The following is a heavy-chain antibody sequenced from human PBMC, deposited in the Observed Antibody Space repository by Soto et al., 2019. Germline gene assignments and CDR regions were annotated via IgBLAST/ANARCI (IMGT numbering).Heavy chain of an antibody. D-gene: IGHD6-19*01. Sequence: VGSLRLSCAASGFTFSSYAMKWVRQAPGKGLEWVSLIGESGTPTYYADSVKGRFTISRDNSRNMLFLQTHSLRAEDTAVYYCAKELSRSSGRGAFNLWGRGTMVNVSS. CDR1: GFTFSSYA. V-gene: IGHV3-23*01. J-gene: IGHJ3*01. CDR3: AKELSRSSGRGAFNL. CDR2: IGESGTPT.